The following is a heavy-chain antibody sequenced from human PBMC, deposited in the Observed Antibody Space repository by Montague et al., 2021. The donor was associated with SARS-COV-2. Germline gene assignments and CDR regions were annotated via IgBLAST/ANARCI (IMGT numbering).Heavy chain of an antibody. CDR3: ARQGDQLLLEYWFDP. Sequence: SETLSLTCTVSGASISSSSYYWGWIRQPPGKGLEWIGSIYYSGSTYYNPSLESRVTISVDTSKNQFSLKLSSVTAADTAVYYCARQGDQLLLEYWFDPWGQGTLVTVSS. CDR2: IYYSGST. CDR1: GASISSSSYY. V-gene: IGHV4-39*01. J-gene: IGHJ5*02. D-gene: IGHD2-2*01.